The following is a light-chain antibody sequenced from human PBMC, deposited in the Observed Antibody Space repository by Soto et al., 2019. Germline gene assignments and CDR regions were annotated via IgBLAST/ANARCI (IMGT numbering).Light chain of an antibody. CDR2: GAS. V-gene: IGKV3-20*01. CDR3: QQYGSSPLT. J-gene: IGKJ4*01. Sequence: EIVFTQSPRTLSLSPGESATLSCRASQSRSSSYLAWYQQKPGQAPRLLIYGASSRATGIPDRFNGSGSGTDFTLTISRLEPEDFVVYYCQQYGSSPLTFGGGTKVDIK. CDR1: QSRSSSY.